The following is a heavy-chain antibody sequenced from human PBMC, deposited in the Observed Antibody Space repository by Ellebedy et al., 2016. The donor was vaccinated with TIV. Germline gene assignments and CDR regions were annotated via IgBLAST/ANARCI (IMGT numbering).Heavy chain of an antibody. CDR2: INSDGSST. CDR3: ARERGGSHFRPFDY. J-gene: IGHJ4*02. V-gene: IGHV3-74*01. Sequence: PGGSLRLSCAASGFTFSSYWMHWVRQAPGKGLVWVSRINSDGSSTSYADSVKGRFTISRDNAKSTLFLQMNSLTADDTAVYYCARERGGSHFRPFDYWGQGTLVTVSS. CDR1: GFTFSSYW. D-gene: IGHD1-26*01.